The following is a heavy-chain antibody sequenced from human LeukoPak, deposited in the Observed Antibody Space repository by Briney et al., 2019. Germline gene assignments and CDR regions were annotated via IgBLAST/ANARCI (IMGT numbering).Heavy chain of an antibody. CDR1: GGTFSSYA. J-gene: IGHJ4*02. D-gene: IGHD3-10*01. CDR2: IIPIFGTA. Sequence: SVKVSCKASGGTFSSYAISWVRQAPGQGLEWMGGIIPIFGTANYAQKFQGRVTITADESTSTAYMELSSLRSEDTAVYYCVRGLMVRGVIEYDYWGQGTLVTVSS. V-gene: IGHV1-69*13. CDR3: VRGLMVRGVIEYDY.